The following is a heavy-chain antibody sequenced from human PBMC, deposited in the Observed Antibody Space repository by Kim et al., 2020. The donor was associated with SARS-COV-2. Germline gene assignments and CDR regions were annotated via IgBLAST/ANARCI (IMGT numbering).Heavy chain of an antibody. D-gene: IGHD5-12*01. V-gene: IGHV1-24*01. CDR3: ATSIVATNSGWFDP. Sequence: EQKFPGRVTMTADTSTDTAYMELSSLRSEDTAVYYCATSIVATNSGWFDPWGQGTLVTVSS. J-gene: IGHJ5*02.